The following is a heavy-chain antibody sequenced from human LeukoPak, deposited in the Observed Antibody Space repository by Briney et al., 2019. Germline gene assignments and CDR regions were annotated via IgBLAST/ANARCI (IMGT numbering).Heavy chain of an antibody. J-gene: IGHJ3*02. CDR1: GGSISSYF. D-gene: IGHD3-16*01. CDR2: VYYSGST. V-gene: IGHV4-59*01. Sequence: SGTLSLTCTVSGGSISSYFWSWIRQPAGKGLEWIGYVYYSGSTNYNPSLKSRVTISVDTSKKQFSLKLSSATAADTAVYYCARVLDLSKRGLDAFDIWGQGTMVTVSS. CDR3: ARVLDLSKRGLDAFDI.